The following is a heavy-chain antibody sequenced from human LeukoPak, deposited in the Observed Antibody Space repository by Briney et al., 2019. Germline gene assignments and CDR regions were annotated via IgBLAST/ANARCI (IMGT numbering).Heavy chain of an antibody. Sequence: SETLSLTGTVSGGSISSSRYYEGWVRQPPGKGLEWIGSIYYSGSTYYNPSLKSRVTISVDTSKNQFSLKLSSVTAADTAVYYCARVTRTRSAYFDYWGQGTLVTVSS. CDR1: GGSISSSRYY. D-gene: IGHD1-7*01. J-gene: IGHJ4*02. CDR3: ARVTRTRSAYFDY. V-gene: IGHV4-39*07. CDR2: IYYSGST.